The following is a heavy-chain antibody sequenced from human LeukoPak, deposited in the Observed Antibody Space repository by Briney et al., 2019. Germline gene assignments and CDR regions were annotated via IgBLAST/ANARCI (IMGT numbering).Heavy chain of an antibody. J-gene: IGHJ4*02. D-gene: IGHD5-18*01. V-gene: IGHV4-59*12. CDR1: GAFFSSYY. CDR2: MYYSGSS. Sequence: SDTVPLTCTVSGAFFSSYYWSWLREPPGKGLEGIGYMYYSGSSNYSPSLNRRVTISVDTYKSQFSLKLTSVTADATASYYCGRGGGYSYGHSLSFDRGGRGTLVTVSA. CDR3: GRGGGYSYGHSLSFDR.